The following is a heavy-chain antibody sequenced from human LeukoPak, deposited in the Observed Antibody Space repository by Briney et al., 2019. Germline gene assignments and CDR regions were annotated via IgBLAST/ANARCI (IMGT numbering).Heavy chain of an antibody. Sequence: GGSLRLSCAASGFTFSSYRMNWVRQAPGKGLEWVSFISSISNSIYYADSVKGRFTISRDNAKNSLYLQMNSLRAEDTAVYYCTRNQEGDYWGQGTLVTVSS. CDR1: GFTFSSYR. CDR2: ISSISNSI. V-gene: IGHV3-21*01. CDR3: TRNQEGDY. J-gene: IGHJ4*02.